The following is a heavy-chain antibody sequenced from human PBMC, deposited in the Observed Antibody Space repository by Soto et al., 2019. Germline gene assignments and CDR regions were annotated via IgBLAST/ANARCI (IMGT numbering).Heavy chain of an antibody. CDR1: GFTFRRFT. V-gene: IGHV3-21*01. J-gene: IGHJ5*02. D-gene: IGHD6-13*01. CDR2: ISSNSAYI. Sequence: PGGSLRLSCAASGFTFRRFTMNCVRQAPGKGLEWVSTISSNSAYIYYTDARRGRFTISRDNAKNSLHLQMNSLRAEDAAVYYCTRDASRDSSARGWFDPWGPGTLVTVSS. CDR3: TRDASRDSSARGWFDP.